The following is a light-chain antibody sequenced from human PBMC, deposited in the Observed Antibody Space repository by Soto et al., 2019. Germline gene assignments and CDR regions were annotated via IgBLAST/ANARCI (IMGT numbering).Light chain of an antibody. CDR3: QQYNTYSRT. CDR2: QAS. V-gene: IGKV1-5*03. CDR1: QSINSW. Sequence: DIQMTQSPSTLSASVGDRVTITCRASQSINSWLAWYQQKPGNAPKLLIYQASSLASGVPSRFSGSGSETEFTLTISSLQPGDFATYYCQQYNTYSRTFGQGTKVEIK. J-gene: IGKJ1*01.